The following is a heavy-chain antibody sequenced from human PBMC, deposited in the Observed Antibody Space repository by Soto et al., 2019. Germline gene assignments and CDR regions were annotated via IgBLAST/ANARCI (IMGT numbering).Heavy chain of an antibody. Sequence: TSETLSLTCAVSGGSLSSGGYSWSWIRRPPGKGLEWIGYIYHSGSTYYNPSLKSRVTISVDRSKNQFSLKLSSVTAADTAVYYCARLGYCTNGVCYVLDYWGQGTLVTVSS. D-gene: IGHD2-8*01. CDR2: IYHSGST. V-gene: IGHV4-30-2*01. CDR1: GGSLSSGGYS. CDR3: ARLGYCTNGVCYVLDY. J-gene: IGHJ4*02.